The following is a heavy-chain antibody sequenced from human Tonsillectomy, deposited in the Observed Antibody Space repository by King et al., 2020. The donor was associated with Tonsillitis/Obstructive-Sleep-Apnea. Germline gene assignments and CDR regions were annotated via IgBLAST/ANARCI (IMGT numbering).Heavy chain of an antibody. CDR2: ISNDGSHK. V-gene: IGHV3-30*18. CDR3: AKDATPFDFWSGCWFDP. D-gene: IGHD3-3*01. CDR1: GFTFSSYG. J-gene: IGHJ5*02. Sequence: QLVQSGGGVVQPGRSLRLSCAASGFTFSSYGMHWVRQAPGKGLERGAVISNDGSHKKYADSVKGRCNISRDNSKNTLYLQMNSLSAEDTAVYYCAKDATPFDFWSGCWFDPWGQGTLVTVSS.